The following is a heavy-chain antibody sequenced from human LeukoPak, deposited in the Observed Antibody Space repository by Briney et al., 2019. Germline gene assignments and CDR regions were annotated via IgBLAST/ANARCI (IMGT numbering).Heavy chain of an antibody. J-gene: IGHJ4*02. Sequence: PGGSLRLSCAASGFTFSSYAMHWVRQAPGKGLEWVAVMSYDGSNKYYADSVKGRFTISRDNSKNTLYLQMNSLRAEDTAVYYCVRDFIPYDSSGYFAYWGQGTLVTVSS. CDR1: GFTFSSYA. CDR2: MSYDGSNK. CDR3: VRDFIPYDSSGYFAY. D-gene: IGHD3-22*01. V-gene: IGHV3-30*01.